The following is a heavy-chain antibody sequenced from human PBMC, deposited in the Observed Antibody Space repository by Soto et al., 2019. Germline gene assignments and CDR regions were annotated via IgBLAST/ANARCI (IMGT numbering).Heavy chain of an antibody. D-gene: IGHD4-4*01. CDR3: ARELQGLYYFDF. V-gene: IGHV1-69*13. CDR1: GGTFSTSA. Sequence: SVKVSCKASGGTFSTSAISWVRQAPGQGLEWMGGIIPISGPAKYAQKFQVRVTITADEALSTVYMELSSLRSEDTAVYYCARELQGLYYFDFWGQGTLVTVSS. J-gene: IGHJ4*02. CDR2: IIPISGPA.